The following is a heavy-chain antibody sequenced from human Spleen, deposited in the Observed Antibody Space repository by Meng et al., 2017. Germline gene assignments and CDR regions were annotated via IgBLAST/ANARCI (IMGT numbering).Heavy chain of an antibody. V-gene: IGHV3-9*01. CDR3: ARSQGTTGIFQYYGMDV. D-gene: IGHD1-1*01. CDR1: GFTFSSYA. Sequence: SLKISCAASGFTFSSYAMSWVRQAPGKGLEWVSGISWNSGSIGYADSVKGRFTVSRDNAKNSLYLQMNSLRGEDTAFYYCARSQGTTGIFQYYGMDVWGQGTTVTVSS. J-gene: IGHJ6*02. CDR2: ISWNSGSI.